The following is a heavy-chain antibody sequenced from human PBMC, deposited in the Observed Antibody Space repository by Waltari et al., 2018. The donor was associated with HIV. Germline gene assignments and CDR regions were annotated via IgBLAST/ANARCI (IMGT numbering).Heavy chain of an antibody. V-gene: IGHV2-70*15. CDR1: GFSLSTSGMC. D-gene: IGHD3-22*01. Sequence: QVTLRESGPALVKPTQTLTLTCTFSGFSLSTSGMCVSWIRQPPGKALEWLARIDWDDDKYYSTSLKTRLTISKDTSKNQVVLTMTNMDPVDTATYYCARTYYDTSGPCPFDYWGQGTLVTVSS. J-gene: IGHJ4*02. CDR2: IDWDDDK. CDR3: ARTYYDTSGPCPFDY.